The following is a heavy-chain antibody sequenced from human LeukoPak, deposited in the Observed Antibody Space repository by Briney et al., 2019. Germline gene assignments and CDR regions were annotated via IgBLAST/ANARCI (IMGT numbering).Heavy chain of an antibody. CDR2: IYYSGST. J-gene: IGHJ3*02. CDR1: GGSISSGGYY. CDR3: ARDQGIAAAGNDAFDI. V-gene: IGHV4-30-4*08. D-gene: IGHD6-13*01. Sequence: SETLSLTCTVSGGSISSGGYYWSWIRQHPGKGLEWIGYIYYSGSTYYNPSLKSRVTISVDTSKNQFSLKLSSVTAADTAVYYCARDQGIAAAGNDAFDIWGQGAMVTVSS.